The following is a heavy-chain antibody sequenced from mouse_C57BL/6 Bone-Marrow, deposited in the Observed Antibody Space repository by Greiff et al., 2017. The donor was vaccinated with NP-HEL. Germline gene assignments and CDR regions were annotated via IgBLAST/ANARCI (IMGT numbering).Heavy chain of an antibody. Sequence: DVQLVESGGGLVKPGGSLKLSCAASGFTFSSYAMSWVRQTPEKRLEWVATISDGGSYTYYPDNVKGRFTISRDNAKNNLYLQMSHLKSEDTAMYYCARDRCYYGSSYVDWYFDVWGTGTTVTVSS. CDR1: GFTFSSYA. D-gene: IGHD1-1*01. CDR3: ARDRCYYGSSYVDWYFDV. CDR2: ISDGGSYT. V-gene: IGHV5-4*01. J-gene: IGHJ1*03.